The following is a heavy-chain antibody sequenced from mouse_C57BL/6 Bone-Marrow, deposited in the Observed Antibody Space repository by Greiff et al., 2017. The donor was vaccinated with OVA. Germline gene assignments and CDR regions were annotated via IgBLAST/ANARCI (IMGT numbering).Heavy chain of an antibody. V-gene: IGHV1-52*01. CDR2: IDPSDSET. CDR1: GYTFTSYW. CDR3: ARWYYYAMDD. J-gene: IGHJ4*01. Sequence: QVQLQQPGAELVRPGSSVKLSCKASGYTFTSYWMHWVKQRPIQGLEWIGNIDPSDSETHYNQKFKDKATLTVDKSSSTAYMQLSSLTSEDSAVYYCARWYYYAMDDWGQGTSVTVSS.